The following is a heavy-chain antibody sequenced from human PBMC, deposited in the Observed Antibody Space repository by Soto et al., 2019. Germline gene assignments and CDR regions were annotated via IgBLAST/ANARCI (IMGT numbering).Heavy chain of an antibody. Sequence: ASVKVSCKTSGYTFTTYGISWVRQAPGQGLEWMGWITTDKGKTTYAQKFQGRVTMTTDTSTSTAYMQLSSLTSDDTAVYYCARDDSGFSGSNYIDYFNYWGQGALVTVSS. CDR3: ARDDSGFSGSNYIDYFNY. D-gene: IGHD1-26*01. V-gene: IGHV1-18*01. CDR1: GYTFTTYG. J-gene: IGHJ4*02. CDR2: ITTDKGKT.